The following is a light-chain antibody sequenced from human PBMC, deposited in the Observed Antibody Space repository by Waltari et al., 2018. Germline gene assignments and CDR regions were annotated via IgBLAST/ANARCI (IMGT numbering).Light chain of an antibody. CDR1: SGGVGAYNY. CDR2: DVR. V-gene: IGLV2-14*03. Sequence: QSAPPPPASVSGSPGRATALSCPGTSGGVGAYNYVSCDQHRPGKAPKLMIFDVRNRPSGVPNRVSGSKSGNTASLTISGLQAEDEADYYCSSYISSSTLELFGGGTSLTVL. CDR3: SSYISSSTLEL. J-gene: IGLJ2*01.